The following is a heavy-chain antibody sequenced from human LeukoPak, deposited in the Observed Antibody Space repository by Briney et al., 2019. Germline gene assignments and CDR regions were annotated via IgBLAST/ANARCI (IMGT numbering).Heavy chain of an antibody. CDR1: GFTFSDHY. J-gene: IGHJ6*03. Sequence: GGSLRLSCAASGFTFSDHYMDWVRQAPGKGLEWVGRTRNKANSYTTEYAASVKGRFTISRDDSKNSLYLQMNSLKTEDTAVYYCARLKPWGYYYYYMDVWGKGTTVTVSS. CDR3: ARLKPWGYYYYYMDV. D-gene: IGHD1-14*01. V-gene: IGHV3-72*01. CDR2: TRNKANSYTT.